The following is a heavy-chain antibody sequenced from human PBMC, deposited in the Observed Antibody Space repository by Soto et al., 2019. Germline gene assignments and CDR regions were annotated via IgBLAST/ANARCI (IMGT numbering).Heavy chain of an antibody. CDR3: ARDLPPIAY. CDR2: VNAGNGNT. Sequence: ASVTVSCNGSVYTFSGYGRTWVRQAPGQRLEWMGWVNAGNGNTKYSQKFQGRVTITRDTSASTAYMELSSLRSEDTAVYYCARDLPPIAYWGQGTLVTVSS. CDR1: VYTFSGYG. J-gene: IGHJ4*02. V-gene: IGHV1-3*01.